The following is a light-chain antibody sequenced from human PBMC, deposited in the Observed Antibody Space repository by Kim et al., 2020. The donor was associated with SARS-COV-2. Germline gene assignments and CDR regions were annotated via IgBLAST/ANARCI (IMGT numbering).Light chain of an antibody. CDR1: KLDDRY. CDR2: QDA. Sequence: SYELTQPPSVSVSPGQTASITCSGDKLDDRYVGWYQQKPGQSPFLIIYQDAKRPSGIPERFSGASSGNTATLTISGTQSIDEADYYCQAWDSGTAGVFGGGTQLTDL. V-gene: IGLV3-1*01. CDR3: QAWDSGTAGV. J-gene: IGLJ2*01.